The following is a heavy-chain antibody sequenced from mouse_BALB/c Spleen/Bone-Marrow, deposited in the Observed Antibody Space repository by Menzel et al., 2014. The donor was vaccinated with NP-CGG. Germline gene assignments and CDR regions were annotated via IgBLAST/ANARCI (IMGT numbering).Heavy chain of an antibody. Sequence: QVQLQQSGAELARPGASVKMSCKASGYTLTSYTIQWVKRRPGQGLEWVGYIVPSSGYTDYNQNFKDKTTLTADKSSSTPYMNLSSLTSGDSAVFYCAREARIGAWFAYGGQGTLVTVAA. CDR3: AREARIGAWFAY. CDR2: IVPSSGYT. V-gene: IGHV1-4*02. J-gene: IGHJ3*01. CDR1: GYTLTSYT.